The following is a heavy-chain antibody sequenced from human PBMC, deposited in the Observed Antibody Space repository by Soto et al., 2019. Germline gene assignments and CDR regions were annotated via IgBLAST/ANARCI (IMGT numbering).Heavy chain of an antibody. CDR2: ISYDGSNK. V-gene: IGHV3-30-3*01. J-gene: IGHJ6*02. CDR1: GFTFSSYA. Sequence: PGGSLRLSCAASGFTFSSYAMHWVRQAPGKGLEWVAVISYDGSNKYYADSVKGRFTISRDNSKNTLYLQMNSLRAEDTAVYYCARELQMVRGVPHYGVDAWGQGTTVTVSS. CDR3: ARELQMVRGVPHYGVDA. D-gene: IGHD3-10*01.